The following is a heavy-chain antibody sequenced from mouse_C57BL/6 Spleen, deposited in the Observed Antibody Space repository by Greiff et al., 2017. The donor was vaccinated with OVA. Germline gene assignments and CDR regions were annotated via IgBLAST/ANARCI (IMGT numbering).Heavy chain of an antibody. CDR2: INPNNGGT. V-gene: IGHV1-18*01. CDR1: GYTFTDYN. J-gene: IGHJ1*03. Sequence: VQLQQSGPELVKPGASVKIPCKASGYTFTDYNMDWVKQSHGKSLEWIGDINPNNGGTIYNQKFKGKATLTVDKSSSTAYMELRSLTSEDTAVYYCARGDYYGSSSYWYFDVWGTGTTVTVSS. CDR3: ARGDYYGSSSYWYFDV. D-gene: IGHD1-1*01.